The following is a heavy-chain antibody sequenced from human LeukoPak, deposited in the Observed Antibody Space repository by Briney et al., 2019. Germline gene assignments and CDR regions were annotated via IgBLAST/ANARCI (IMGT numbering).Heavy chain of an antibody. V-gene: IGHV4-39*01. CDR2: IHYSGIT. D-gene: IGHD6-19*01. J-gene: IGHJ4*02. Sequence: SKTLSLTCTVSGGSISSSNYYWGWIRQPPGKGLEWIGTIHYSGITYYNPSLRSRVTISVDTSKNQFSLKLSSVTAADTAVYYCARHRSRLGLYSSGWYYFDYWGQGTLVTVSS. CDR3: ARHRSRLGLYSSGWYYFDY. CDR1: GGSISSSNYY.